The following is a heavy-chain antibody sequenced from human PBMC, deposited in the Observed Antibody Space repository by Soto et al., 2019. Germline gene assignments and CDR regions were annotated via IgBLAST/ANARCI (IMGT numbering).Heavy chain of an antibody. CDR2: IIPIFGTA. V-gene: IGHV1-69*13. CDR3: AIEYSSSPPYYPIGY. D-gene: IGHD6-6*01. Sequence: SVKVYCKTSGGRISSYSSSWVRQAPGQGLEWMGGIIPIFGTANYAQKFQGRVTITADESTSTAYMELSSLRSEDTAVYYCAIEYSSSPPYYPIGYWGQGTLVTVSS. CDR1: GGRISSYS. J-gene: IGHJ4*02.